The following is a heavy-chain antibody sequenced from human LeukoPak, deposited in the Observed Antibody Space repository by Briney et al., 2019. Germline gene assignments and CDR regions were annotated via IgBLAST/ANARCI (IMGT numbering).Heavy chain of an antibody. CDR2: IDTRGST. J-gene: IGHJ6*03. V-gene: IGHV4-4*07. CDR1: DGSISGYY. CDR3: ARDRRSATVNNYYYYYMDV. D-gene: IGHD4-11*01. Sequence: SETLSLTCTLPDGSISGYYWSWIRQPAGKGLEWIGRIDTRGSTNYNPSLKSRVTMSVDTSKNQFSLKLTSVTAADTAVYFCARDRRSATVNNYYYYYMDVWGKGTTVTVSS.